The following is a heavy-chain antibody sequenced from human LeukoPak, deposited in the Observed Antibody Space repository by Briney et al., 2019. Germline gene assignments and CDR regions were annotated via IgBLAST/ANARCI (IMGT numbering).Heavy chain of an antibody. D-gene: IGHD3-9*01. CDR2: ISYDGSNK. Sequence: PGGSLRLSCAASGFTFSSYAMHWVRQAPGKGLEWVAVISYDGSNKYYADSVKGRFTISRDNSKNTLYLQMNSLRAEDTAVYYCARAGWYFALQHWGQGTLVTVSS. CDR3: ARAGWYFALQH. CDR1: GFTFSSYA. V-gene: IGHV3-30-3*01. J-gene: IGHJ1*01.